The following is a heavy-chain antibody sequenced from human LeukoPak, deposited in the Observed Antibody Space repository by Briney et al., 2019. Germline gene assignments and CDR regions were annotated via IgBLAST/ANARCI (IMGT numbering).Heavy chain of an antibody. J-gene: IGHJ4*02. CDR3: ANLAARGY. CDR1: GGSFSGYY. V-gene: IGHV4-34*01. Sequence: AETLSLTCAAYGGSFSGYYWSWIRQPPGKGLEWIGEINHSGSTNYNPSLKSRVTISVDTSKNQFSLKLSSVTAADTAVYYCANLAARGYWGQGTLVTVSS. CDR2: INHSGST. D-gene: IGHD6-6*01.